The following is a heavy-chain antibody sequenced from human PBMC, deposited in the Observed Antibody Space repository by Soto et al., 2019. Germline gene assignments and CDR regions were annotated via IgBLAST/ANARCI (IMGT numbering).Heavy chain of an antibody. CDR3: ARHVKSNYGDYLHFFDY. J-gene: IGHJ4*02. V-gene: IGHV4-39*01. CDR1: GGSISSSDSY. Sequence: SETLSLTCTVSGGSISSSDSYWAWIRQPPGKGLEWIGSIYSIGSTYYNPSLKSRVTISVDTSKNQFSLKLSSLTAADTAVYYCARHVKSNYGDYLHFFDYWGQGTLVTVSS. CDR2: IYSIGST. D-gene: IGHD4-17*01.